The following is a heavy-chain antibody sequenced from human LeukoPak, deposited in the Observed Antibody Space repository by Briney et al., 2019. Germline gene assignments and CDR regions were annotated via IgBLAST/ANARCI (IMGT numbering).Heavy chain of an antibody. CDR1: GFTFSSYG. V-gene: IGHV3-30*18. J-gene: IGHJ3*02. CDR3: AKDFFKIVVTGHWAFDI. D-gene: IGHD3-22*01. CDR2: ISYDGSNK. Sequence: SGGSLRLSCAASGFTFSSYGMHWVRQAPGKGLEWVAVISYDGSNKYYADSVKGRFTISRDNSKNTLYLQMNSLRAEDTAVYYCAKDFFKIVVTGHWAFDIWGQGTMVTVSS.